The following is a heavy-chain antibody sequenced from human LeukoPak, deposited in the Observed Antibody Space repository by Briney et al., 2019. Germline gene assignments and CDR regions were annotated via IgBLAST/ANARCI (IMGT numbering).Heavy chain of an antibody. Sequence: PGRSLRLSCAASGFTFSSYGMHWVRQAPGKGLEWVAVISYDGSNKYYADSVKGRFTISRDNAKNLLYLQMNSLRAEDTAVYYCAREPRGTPGAFDIWGQGTMVSVSS. D-gene: IGHD1-7*01. CDR2: ISYDGSNK. CDR1: GFTFSSYG. CDR3: AREPRGTPGAFDI. V-gene: IGHV3-30*03. J-gene: IGHJ3*02.